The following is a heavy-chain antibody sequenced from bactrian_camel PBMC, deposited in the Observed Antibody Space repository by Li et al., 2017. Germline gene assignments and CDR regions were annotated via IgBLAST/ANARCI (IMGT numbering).Heavy chain of an antibody. J-gene: IGHJ6*01. CDR2: IDSDATTT. Sequence: HVQLVESGGDSVQAGGSLRLSCTASGKYTYGSMCMGWFRQTRGKEREGVAAIDSDATTTTYADSVKGRFTISVDNAKSTLYLQMNSLKPEDTAMYYRAADFRVGRCPFDRALGYSGQGTQVTVS. V-gene: IGHV3S26*01. CDR3: AADFRVGRCPFDRALGY. CDR1: GKYTYGSMC. D-gene: IGHD1*01.